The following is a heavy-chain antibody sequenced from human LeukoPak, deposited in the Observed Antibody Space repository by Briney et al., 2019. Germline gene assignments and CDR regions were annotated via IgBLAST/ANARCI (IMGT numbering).Heavy chain of an antibody. CDR1: GYTSTGYY. Sequence: ASVKVSCKASGYTSTGYYMHWVRQAPGQGLEWMGWINPNSGGTNYAQKFQGRVTMTRDTSISTAYMELSRLRSDDTAVYYCARDGAVAAPPVWYFDLWGCGTLVTVSS. J-gene: IGHJ2*01. D-gene: IGHD6-19*01. CDR2: INPNSGGT. V-gene: IGHV1-2*02. CDR3: ARDGAVAAPPVWYFDL.